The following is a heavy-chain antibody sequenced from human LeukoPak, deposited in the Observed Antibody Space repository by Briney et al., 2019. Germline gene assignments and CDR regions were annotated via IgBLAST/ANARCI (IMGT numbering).Heavy chain of an antibody. Sequence: SETLSLTCTVSGGSISKQYWTWVRQPAGKGLEWIGRIYTSGSTNYNPSLKSRVTISGDTSKNQFSLRLSSVTAADTAVYYCARASYSYDINGWVPFDYWGQGTLVTVSS. J-gene: IGHJ4*02. CDR1: GGSISKQY. D-gene: IGHD3-22*01. V-gene: IGHV4-4*07. CDR3: ARASYSYDINGWVPFDY. CDR2: IYTSGST.